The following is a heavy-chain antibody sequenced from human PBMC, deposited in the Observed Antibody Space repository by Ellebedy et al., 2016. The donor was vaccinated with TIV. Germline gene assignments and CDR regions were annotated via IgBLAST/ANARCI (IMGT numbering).Heavy chain of an antibody. CDR2: ANHSRTT. D-gene: IGHD3-3*01. Sequence: MPSETLSLTCTVSGGSISSGYYFWTWLRQHPGMGLEWIGEANHSRTTNYNPSLKSRVTISVDTSTNPFSLKLSSVTAADTAVYYCARGRRFFYYYGMDVWGQGTTVTVSS. CDR3: ARGRRFFYYYGMDV. V-gene: IGHV4-39*07. J-gene: IGHJ6*02. CDR1: GGSISSGYYF.